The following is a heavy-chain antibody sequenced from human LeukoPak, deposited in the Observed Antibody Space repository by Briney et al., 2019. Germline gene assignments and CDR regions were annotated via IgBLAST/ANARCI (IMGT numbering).Heavy chain of an antibody. J-gene: IGHJ6*04. V-gene: IGHV3-23*01. CDR3: ARVLRYFDWFPLDV. CDR2: ISESGGTT. Sequence: PGGSLRLSCAASEFTFSTYAMTWVRQAPGKGLEWVSDISESGGTTYYADSVKGRFTVSRDNSRNTLYLQMNSLRAEDTAVYYCARVLRYFDWFPLDVWGKGTTVTVSS. CDR1: EFTFSTYA. D-gene: IGHD3-9*01.